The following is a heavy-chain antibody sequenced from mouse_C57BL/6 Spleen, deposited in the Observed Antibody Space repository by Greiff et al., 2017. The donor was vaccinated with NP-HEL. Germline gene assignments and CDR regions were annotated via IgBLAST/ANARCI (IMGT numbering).Heavy chain of an antibody. Sequence: QVQLKQSGAELVKPGASVKMSCKASGYTFTTYPIEWMKQNHGKSLEWIGNFHPYNDDTKYNEKFKGKATLTVEKSSSTVYLELSRLTSDEPAVHYGARSEYDGSSHGYVDVWGTGTTVTV. CDR2: FHPYNDDT. J-gene: IGHJ1*03. D-gene: IGHD1-1*01. CDR1: GYTFTTYP. CDR3: ARSEYDGSSHGYVDV. V-gene: IGHV1-47*01.